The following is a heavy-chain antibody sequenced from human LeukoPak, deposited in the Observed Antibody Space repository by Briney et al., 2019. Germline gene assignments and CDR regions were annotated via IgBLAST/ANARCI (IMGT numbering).Heavy chain of an antibody. D-gene: IGHD3-22*01. J-gene: IGHJ6*02. CDR3: ARDVVINYYYGMDV. V-gene: IGHV4-31*03. Sequence: RSSETLSLTCTVSGVSISSGGYYWSWIRQHPGKGLEWIGYIYYSGSTYYNPSLKSRVTISVDTPKNQFSLKLSSVTAADTAVYYCARDVVINYYYGMDVWGQGNTVTVSS. CDR2: IYYSGST. CDR1: GVSISSGGYY.